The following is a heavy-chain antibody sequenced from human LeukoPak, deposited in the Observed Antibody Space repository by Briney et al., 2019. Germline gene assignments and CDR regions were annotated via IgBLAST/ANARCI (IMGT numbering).Heavy chain of an antibody. CDR1: GYIFTSYY. CDR3: ASAHDYYNWFDL. Sequence: ASVKVSCKASGYIFTSYYMHWVRQAPGQGLEWMGIINPSGGSTTYVQKFQGRVTMTRDMSTSTVYMELSSLGSEDTGVYYCASAHDYYNWFDLWGQGTLVTVSS. V-gene: IGHV1-46*01. D-gene: IGHD4-11*01. CDR2: INPSGGST. J-gene: IGHJ5*02.